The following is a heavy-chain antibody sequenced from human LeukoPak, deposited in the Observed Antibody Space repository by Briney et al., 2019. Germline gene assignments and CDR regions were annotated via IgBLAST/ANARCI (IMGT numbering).Heavy chain of an antibody. CDR2: ISGDGGST. D-gene: IGHD3-9*01. CDR3: AKDISYDILTGFFDY. V-gene: IGHV3-43*02. Sequence: GRSLRLSCVASGFTFNDYAMHWVRQAPGKGLEWVSLISGDGGSTYYADSVKGRFTISRDNSKNSLYLQMNSLRTEDTALYYCAKDISYDILTGFFDYWGQGTLVTVSS. J-gene: IGHJ4*02. CDR1: GFTFNDYA.